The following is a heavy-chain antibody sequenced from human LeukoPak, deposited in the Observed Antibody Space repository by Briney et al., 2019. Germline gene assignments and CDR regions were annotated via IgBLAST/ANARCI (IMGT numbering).Heavy chain of an antibody. CDR1: GGSISSYY. D-gene: IGHD7-27*01. V-gene: IGHV4-4*07. Sequence: PSETLSLTCTVSGGSISSYYWSWIRQPAGKGLEWIGRIYTSGSTNYNPSPKSRVTMSVDTSKNQFSLKLSSVTAADTAVYYCAREASPGDYWYLDLWGRGTLVTVSS. CDR2: IYTSGST. J-gene: IGHJ2*01. CDR3: AREASPGDYWYLDL.